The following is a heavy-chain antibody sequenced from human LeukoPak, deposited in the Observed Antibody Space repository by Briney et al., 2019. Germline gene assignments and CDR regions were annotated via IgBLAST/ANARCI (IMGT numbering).Heavy chain of an antibody. CDR2: ISGSGGST. Sequence: GGSLRLSCAASGFTFSSYAMSWVRQAPRKGLEWVSAISGSGGSTYYADSVKGRFTTSRDNSKNTLYLQMNSLRAEDTAVYYCAKDYGDYGGYWYFDLWGRGTLVTVSS. CDR1: GFTFSSYA. CDR3: AKDYGDYGGYWYFDL. D-gene: IGHD4-17*01. V-gene: IGHV3-23*01. J-gene: IGHJ2*01.